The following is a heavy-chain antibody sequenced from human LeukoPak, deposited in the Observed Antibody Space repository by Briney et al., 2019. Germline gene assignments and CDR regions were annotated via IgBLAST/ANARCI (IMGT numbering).Heavy chain of an antibody. V-gene: IGHV3-48*01. CDR1: GFIFSTYS. D-gene: IGHD4-23*01. CDR2: ISGSSSTI. CDR3: TRGNSGHDY. J-gene: IGHJ4*02. Sequence: SGGSLRLSCAASGFIFSTYSMNWVRQAPGKGLEWLSYISGSSSTIHYADSVKGRFTISRDNAKNSLYLQMNSLRAEDTAVYYCTRGNSGHDYWGQGTLVTVSS.